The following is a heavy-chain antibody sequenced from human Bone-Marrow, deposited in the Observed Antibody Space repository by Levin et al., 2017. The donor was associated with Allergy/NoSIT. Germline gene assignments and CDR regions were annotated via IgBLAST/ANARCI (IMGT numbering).Heavy chain of an antibody. CDR3: TTTNYGGYNVY. Sequence: PSETLSLTCSVSGDSITIANYYWTWIRQPAGKGLEWIGRIYTSGSTIYNPSLESRVTISVDRSRNEFSLRLHSVTAADTAVYYCTTTNYGGYNVYWGQGTLVTVSS. J-gene: IGHJ4*02. CDR2: IYTSGST. D-gene: IGHD2-21*01. CDR1: GDSITIANYY. V-gene: IGHV4-61*02.